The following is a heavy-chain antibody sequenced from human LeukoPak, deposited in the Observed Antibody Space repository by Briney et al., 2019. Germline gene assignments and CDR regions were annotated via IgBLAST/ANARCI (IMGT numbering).Heavy chain of an antibody. CDR2: IYHSGTT. D-gene: IGHD3-10*01. V-gene: IGHV4-4*02. CDR3: ARVGTMVRGVIANDY. Sequence: SGTLSLTCAVSGGSISSGDWWSWVRQPPGKGLEWMGEIYHSGTTNYNPSLKSRVTISVDKSKNQFSLRLSSLTAADTAVYYCARVGTMVRGVIANDYWGQGTLVTVSS. CDR1: GGSISSGDW. J-gene: IGHJ4*02.